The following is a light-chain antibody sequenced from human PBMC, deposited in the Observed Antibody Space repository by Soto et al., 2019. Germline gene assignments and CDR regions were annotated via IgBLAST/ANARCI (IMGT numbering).Light chain of an antibody. CDR1: QSINTW. CDR3: QHYNTYSGT. V-gene: IGKV1-5*03. CDR2: RAS. Sequence: DIQMTQSHSTLSASVGGRVTITCRASQSINTWLAWYQQKPGKAPKLLIYRASTLESGVPSRFSGSGSGTEFTLTISSLQPDDFSTYYCQHYNTYSGTFGPRTKVDI. J-gene: IGKJ3*01.